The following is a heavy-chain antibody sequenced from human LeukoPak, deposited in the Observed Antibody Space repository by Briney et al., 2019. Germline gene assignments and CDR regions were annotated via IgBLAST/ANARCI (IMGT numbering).Heavy chain of an antibody. V-gene: IGHV4-59*01. CDR1: GGSISSYY. Sequence: PSETLSLTCIVSGGSISSYYWSWIRQPPGKGLEWIGYISYSGSTNYNPSLKSRVTISVDTSKNQFSLKLNSVTAADMVVYYCARVPYGLGSYLFHWFDPWGQGTLVTVSS. CDR3: ARVPYGLGSYLFHWFDP. D-gene: IGHD3-10*01. CDR2: ISYSGST. J-gene: IGHJ5*02.